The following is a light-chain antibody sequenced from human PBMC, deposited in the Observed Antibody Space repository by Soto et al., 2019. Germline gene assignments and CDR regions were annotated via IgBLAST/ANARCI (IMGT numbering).Light chain of an antibody. V-gene: IGKV1-5*03. CDR1: QSISSW. J-gene: IGKJ2*01. CDR3: QQYTSNLYT. CDR2: KAS. Sequence: DIRMTQSPSTLSASVGDRVTITCRASQSISSWLAWYQQKPGKAPKLLIYKASSLESGVPSRFSGSGSGTEFTLTISSLQPDDFATYYRQQYTSNLYTFGQGTKLEIK.